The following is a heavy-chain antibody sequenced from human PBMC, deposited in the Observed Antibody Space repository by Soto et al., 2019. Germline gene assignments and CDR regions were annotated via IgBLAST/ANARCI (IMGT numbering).Heavy chain of an antibody. CDR2: FYFSGSP. J-gene: IGHJ4*02. CDR3: ARLLVAAAHTDY. V-gene: IGHV4-39*01. D-gene: IGHD1-26*01. Sequence: QLQLQESGPGLVKPSETLSLSCTVSGGSISGSSYYWGWIRQPPGKGLEWIGSFYFSGSPYNNPSLKDRVTISVDTSKNQFSLNLSSVTAADTAVYYCARLLVAAAHTDYWGQGTLVTVSS. CDR1: GGSISGSSYY.